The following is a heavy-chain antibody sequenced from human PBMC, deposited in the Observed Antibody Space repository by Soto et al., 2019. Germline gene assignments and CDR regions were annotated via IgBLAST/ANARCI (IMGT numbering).Heavy chain of an antibody. D-gene: IGHD7-27*01. Sequence: VASLTLSYATSGFTFLDYTMHRVRQAPGKGLEWVSLISWDGGSTYYADSVKGRFTISRDNSKNSLYLQMNSLRTEDTALYYCAKDIRLNGDRNYYYGMDVWGQGT. J-gene: IGHJ6*02. CDR3: AKDIRLNGDRNYYYGMDV. CDR1: GFTFLDYT. V-gene: IGHV3-43*01. CDR2: ISWDGGST.